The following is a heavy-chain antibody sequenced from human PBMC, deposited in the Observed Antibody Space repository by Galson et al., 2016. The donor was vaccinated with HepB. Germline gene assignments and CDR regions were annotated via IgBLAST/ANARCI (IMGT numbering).Heavy chain of an antibody. CDR2: IFHTGRT. J-gene: IGHJ3*02. CDR1: GYSISSSNW. V-gene: IGHV4-4*02. D-gene: IGHD6-19*01. CDR3: ARDKDQWLPSGLFDM. Sequence: SETLSLTCAISGYSISSSNWWSWVRQPPGKGLEWIGEIFHTGRTNYNPSLKSRVTMSIDKSNNHFSLKLSSMTAADTAVYYCARDKDQWLPSGLFDMWGQGTMVTVSS.